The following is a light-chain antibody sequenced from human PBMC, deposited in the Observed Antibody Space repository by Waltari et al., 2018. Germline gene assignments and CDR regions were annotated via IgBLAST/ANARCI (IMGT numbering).Light chain of an antibody. V-gene: IGLV2-14*03. Sequence: QSALTQPASVSGSPGQLITISCTGTSSYVGGYNYVSWYQQHPDKAPKLIIYDVNNRASGVSNRFSGSKSGNTASLTISGLQAEDEADYYCSSYTSSSTLFGGGTKLTVL. J-gene: IGLJ2*01. CDR1: SSYVGGYNY. CDR2: DVN. CDR3: SSYTSSSTL.